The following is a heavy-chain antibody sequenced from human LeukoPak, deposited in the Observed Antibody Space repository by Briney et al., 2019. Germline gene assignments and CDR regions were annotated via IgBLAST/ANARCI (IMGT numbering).Heavy chain of an antibody. CDR2: IYNSGTKI. Sequence: GGSLRLSCVASGITFSTYSMTWVRQRPGKGLEWVASIYNSGTKIFYADSVKGRFTISRDNSNNLLFLQMDSLRAEDSAIYYCAKDIVPDSGWDLDYWGRGTLVTVSS. CDR3: AKDIVPDSGWDLDY. V-gene: IGHV3-23*05. J-gene: IGHJ4*02. D-gene: IGHD6-19*01. CDR1: GITFSTYS.